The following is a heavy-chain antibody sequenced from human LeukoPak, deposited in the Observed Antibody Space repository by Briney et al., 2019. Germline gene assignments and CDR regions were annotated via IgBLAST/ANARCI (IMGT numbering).Heavy chain of an antibody. Sequence: GGSLRLSCAASGFTSISNSMTWVRQPPGKGLEWASSISSSSSYIYYADSVKGRFTISRDNARNSLYLQMNSLRAEDTAVYYCARDPGIAAAPYYFDYWGQGTLVTVSS. CDR2: ISSSSSYI. CDR3: ARDPGIAAAPYYFDY. D-gene: IGHD6-13*01. CDR1: GFTSISNS. V-gene: IGHV3-21*01. J-gene: IGHJ4*02.